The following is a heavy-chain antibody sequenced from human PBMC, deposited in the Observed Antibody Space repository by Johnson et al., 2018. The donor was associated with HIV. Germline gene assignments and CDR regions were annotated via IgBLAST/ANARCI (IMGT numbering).Heavy chain of an antibody. D-gene: IGHD4-17*01. V-gene: IGHV3-30*04. CDR3: AKVALTTVTTPGRDAFDI. CDR2: ISYDGSNK. J-gene: IGHJ3*02. Sequence: QVQLVESGGGVVQPGRSLRLSCPASGFTFSTYALHWVRQAPGKGLEWVAFISYDGSNKYYADSVKGRFTISRDNSKNTLYLQMNSLRAEDTAVYYCAKVALTTVTTPGRDAFDIWGPGTMVTVSS. CDR1: GFTFSTYA.